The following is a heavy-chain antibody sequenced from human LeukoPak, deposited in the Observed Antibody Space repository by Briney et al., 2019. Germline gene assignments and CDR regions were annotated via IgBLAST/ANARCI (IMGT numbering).Heavy chain of an antibody. D-gene: IGHD3-22*01. CDR2: INPSGGST. J-gene: IGHJ4*02. CDR3: ASEAYYYDSSGYKPLVY. CDR1: GYTFTSYY. Sequence: GASVKVSCEASGYTFTSYYMHWVRQAPGQGLEWMGIINPSGGSTSYAQKFQGRVTMTRDMSTSTVYMELSSLRSEDTAVYYCASEAYYYDSSGYKPLVYWGQGTLVTVSS. V-gene: IGHV1-46*01.